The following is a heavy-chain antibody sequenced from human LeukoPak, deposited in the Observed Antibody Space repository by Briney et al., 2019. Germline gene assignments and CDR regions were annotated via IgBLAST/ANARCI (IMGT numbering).Heavy chain of an antibody. D-gene: IGHD4-23*01. CDR2: IYNSGST. CDR3: ARVLGTVITPEEGFDI. V-gene: IGHV4-59*01. CDR1: GGSISSDY. Sequence: PSETLSLTCTVCGGSISSDYWSWIRQPPGKGLEWIGYIYNSGSTKYNPSLKSRVTTSVDTSKNQISLKLSSVTAADTAVYYCARVLGTVITPEEGFDIWGQGTLVTVSS. J-gene: IGHJ3*02.